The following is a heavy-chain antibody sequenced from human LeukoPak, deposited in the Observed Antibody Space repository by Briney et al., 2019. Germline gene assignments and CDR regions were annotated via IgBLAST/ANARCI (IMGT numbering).Heavy chain of an antibody. CDR1: GFTFSSYA. CDR3: ARDRTLNDYGVFGY. CDR2: ISSNGGST. J-gene: IGHJ4*02. V-gene: IGHV3-64*01. D-gene: IGHD4-17*01. Sequence: GGSLRLSCAASGFTFSSYAMHWVRQAPGKGLEYVSAISSNGGSTYYANSVKGRFTISRDNSKNTLYLQMGSLRAEDMAVYYCARDRTLNDYGVFGYWGQGTLVTVSS.